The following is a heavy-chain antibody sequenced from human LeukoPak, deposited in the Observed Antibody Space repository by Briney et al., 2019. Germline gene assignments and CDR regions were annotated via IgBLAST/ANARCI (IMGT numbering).Heavy chain of an antibody. D-gene: IGHD2-15*01. CDR2: TGLSSSYI. Sequence: GGSLRLSCAASGFSLNIYDMVWVRQAPGKGLEWIASTGLSSSYIGYADSVKGRFSISRGNGEDSVYLQMNSLRAEDTAVYFCARERSYCSGATCSLDLWGQGTLVTVSS. J-gene: IGHJ5*02. V-gene: IGHV3-21*01. CDR1: GFSLNIYD. CDR3: ARERSYCSGATCSLDL.